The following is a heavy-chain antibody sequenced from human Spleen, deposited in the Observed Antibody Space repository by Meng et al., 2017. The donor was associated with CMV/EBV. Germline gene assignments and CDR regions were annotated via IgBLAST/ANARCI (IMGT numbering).Heavy chain of an antibody. J-gene: IGHJ5*02. CDR1: GGSISSYY. Sequence: QVRLQQWGAGLVKPSDALSLTCTVSGGSISSYYWSWIRQPAGKGLEWIGRIYTSGSTNYNPSLKSRVTMSVDTSKNQFSLKLSSVTAADTAVYYCARDPIVGALGWFDPWGQGTLVTVSS. CDR2: IYTSGST. CDR3: ARDPIVGALGWFDP. D-gene: IGHD1-26*01. V-gene: IGHV4-4*07.